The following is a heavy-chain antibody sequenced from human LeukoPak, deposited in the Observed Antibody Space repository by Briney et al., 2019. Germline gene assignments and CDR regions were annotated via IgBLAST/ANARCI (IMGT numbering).Heavy chain of an antibody. J-gene: IGHJ4*02. CDR3: ARGYMVRGVYYFDY. Sequence: SETLSLTCAVYGGSFSGYYWSWIRRPPGKGLEWIGEINHSGSTNYNPSLKSRVTISVDTSKNQFSLKLSSVTAADTAVYYCARGYMVRGVYYFDYWGQGTLVTVSS. V-gene: IGHV4-34*01. D-gene: IGHD3-10*01. CDR2: INHSGST. CDR1: GGSFSGYY.